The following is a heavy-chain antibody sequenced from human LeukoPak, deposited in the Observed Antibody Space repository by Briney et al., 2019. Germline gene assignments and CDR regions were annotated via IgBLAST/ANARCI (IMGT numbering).Heavy chain of an antibody. CDR3: ARGPRGSGWAHDAFIS. V-gene: IGHV1-8*01. Sequence: ASVKVSCKTSGYTFSSYDINWVRQASGQGLEWMGWMNPNSGNTGYAEKFQGRVTMTRDTSINTAYMDLSSLESDDTAVYYCARGPRGSGWAHDAFISGARGQWSQSLQ. J-gene: IGHJ3*02. CDR1: GYTFSSYD. D-gene: IGHD6-19*01. CDR2: MNPNSGNT.